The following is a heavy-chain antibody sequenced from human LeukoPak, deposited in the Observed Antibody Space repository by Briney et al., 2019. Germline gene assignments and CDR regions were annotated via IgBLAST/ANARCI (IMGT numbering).Heavy chain of an antibody. CDR2: ISAYNGNT. CDR3: AGPSGEARLAYFQH. Sequence: ASVKVSCKASGYTFTSYGISWVRQTPGQGLEWMGWISAYNGNTNYAQKLQGRVTMTTDTSTSTAYMELRSLRSDDTAVYYCAGPSGEARLAYFQHWGQGTLVTVSS. V-gene: IGHV1-18*01. J-gene: IGHJ1*01. D-gene: IGHD6-6*01. CDR1: GYTFTSYG.